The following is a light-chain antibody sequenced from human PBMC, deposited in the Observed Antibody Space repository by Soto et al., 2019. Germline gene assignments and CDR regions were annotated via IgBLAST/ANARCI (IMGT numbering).Light chain of an antibody. Sequence: DIQMTQSPSTLSASVGDRVTITCRASQTISSWLAWYQQKPGKAPKLLIYDASNLEDGVPSRFSGSGSGTEFTLTISSLQSDDSATYYCQQYNSYSSVTFGGGTKVEIK. J-gene: IGKJ4*01. V-gene: IGKV1-5*01. CDR1: QTISSW. CDR3: QQYNSYSSVT. CDR2: DAS.